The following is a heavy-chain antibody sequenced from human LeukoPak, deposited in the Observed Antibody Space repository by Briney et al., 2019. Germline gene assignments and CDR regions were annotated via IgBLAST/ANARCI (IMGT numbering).Heavy chain of an antibody. V-gene: IGHV1-2*02. CDR2: INPNSGGT. D-gene: IGHD3-10*01. Sequence: ASVKVSCKASGYSFTAYYMHWVRQAPGQGLEWMGWINPNSGGTNYAQKFQGRVTMTRDTSITTAYMEMSRLRSDDTALYYCARVRVRGAPHNWFDPWGQGTLVTVSS. CDR3: ARVRVRGAPHNWFDP. CDR1: GYSFTAYY. J-gene: IGHJ5*02.